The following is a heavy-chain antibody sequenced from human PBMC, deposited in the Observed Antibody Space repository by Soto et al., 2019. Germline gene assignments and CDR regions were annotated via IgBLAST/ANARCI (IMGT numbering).Heavy chain of an antibody. CDR3: ARDGYNWNYVIDY. Sequence: PGGSLRLSCAASGFTFSSYGMHWVRQAPGKGLEWVAVIWYDGSNKYYADSVKGRFTISRDNSKNTLYLQMNSLRAEDTAVYYCARDGYNWNYVIDYWGQGTLVTVSS. J-gene: IGHJ4*02. CDR2: IWYDGSNK. V-gene: IGHV3-33*01. D-gene: IGHD1-7*01. CDR1: GFTFSSYG.